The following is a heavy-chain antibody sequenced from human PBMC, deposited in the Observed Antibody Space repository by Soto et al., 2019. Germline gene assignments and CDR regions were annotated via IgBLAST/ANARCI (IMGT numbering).Heavy chain of an antibody. CDR3: ARSRSSSSFSAYYFDY. CDR1: GHSFNKYD. V-gene: IGHV1-69*05. CDR2: VNPIFGTA. D-gene: IGHD6-6*01. J-gene: IGHJ4*02. Sequence: SVKVSCKASGHSFNKYDINWVRQAPGQGLEWMGWVNPIFGTADYAQKFQGRVTITRDTSASTAYMELSSLRSEDTAVYYCARSRSSSSFSAYYFDYWGQGTLVTVSS.